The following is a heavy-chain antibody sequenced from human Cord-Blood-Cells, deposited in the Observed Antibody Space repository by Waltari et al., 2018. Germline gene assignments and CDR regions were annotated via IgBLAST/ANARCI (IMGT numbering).Heavy chain of an antibody. CDR1: GGSVGSGSYY. Sequence: QVQLQESGPGLVKPSETLSLTCTVSGGSVGSGSYYWSWIRQAPGKGVEWIGYDYASRSTNYNPPLRSRVTISGDTSKHQFSLKLSSVTAADTAVYYCAISLEDWNYWFDPWGQGTLVTVSS. J-gene: IGHJ5*02. V-gene: IGHV4-61*01. CDR3: AISLEDWNYWFDP. D-gene: IGHD1-7*01. CDR2: DYASRST.